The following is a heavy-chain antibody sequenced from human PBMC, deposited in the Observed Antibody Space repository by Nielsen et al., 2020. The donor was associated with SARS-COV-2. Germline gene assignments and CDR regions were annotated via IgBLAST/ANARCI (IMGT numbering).Heavy chain of an antibody. J-gene: IGHJ3*02. CDR1: GGSISSYY. CDR3: ARRGYGGPRAFDI. CDR2: IYTSGST. D-gene: IGHD4-23*01. Sequence: SETLSLTCTVSGGSISSYYWSWIRQPAGKGLEWIGRIYTSGSTNYNPSLKSRVTISVDTSKNQFSLKLSSVTAADMAVYYCARRGYGGPRAFDIWGQGTMVTVSS. V-gene: IGHV4-4*07.